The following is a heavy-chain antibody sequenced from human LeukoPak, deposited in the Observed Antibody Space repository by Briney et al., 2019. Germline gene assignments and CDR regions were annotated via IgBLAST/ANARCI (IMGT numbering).Heavy chain of an antibody. CDR2: IRSSGSTI. CDR1: GFTFSGYS. J-gene: IGHJ6*03. CDR3: ARVGDCSSTSCYSHYYYYMDV. D-gene: IGHD2-2*01. Sequence: GGSLRLSCAASGFTFSGYSMNWVRRAPGKGLEWLSYIRSSGSTIYYADSVKGRFTISRDNAKNSQYLQMNSLRAEDTAVYYCARVGDCSSTSCYSHYYYYMDVWGKGTTVTVSS. V-gene: IGHV3-48*04.